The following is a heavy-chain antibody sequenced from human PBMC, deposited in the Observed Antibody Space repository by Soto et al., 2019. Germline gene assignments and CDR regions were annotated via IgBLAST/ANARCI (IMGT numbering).Heavy chain of an antibody. Sequence: SVKVSCKASGGTFSSYAISWVRQAPGQGLEWMGGIIPIFGTANYAQKFQGRVTITADESTSTAYMELSSLRSEDTAVCYCARGLYCSGGSCYSRWFDPWGQGTLVTVSS. CDR3: ARGLYCSGGSCYSRWFDP. J-gene: IGHJ5*02. CDR2: IIPIFGTA. CDR1: GGTFSSYA. D-gene: IGHD2-15*01. V-gene: IGHV1-69*13.